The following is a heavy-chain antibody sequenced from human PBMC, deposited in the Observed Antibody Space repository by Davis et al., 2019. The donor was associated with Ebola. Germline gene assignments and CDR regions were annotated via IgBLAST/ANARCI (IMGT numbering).Heavy chain of an antibody. CDR3: ARGRPSTVTTDYYAMDV. Sequence: SETLSLTCSVSGASITSHYWSWIRQPPGKGLEWIGYIYYSGNAYYSPSLKSRVTISLDTSKNQFSLKLTSVTAADTAVYFCARGRPSTVTTDYYAMDVWGKGTTVTVSS. CDR2: IYYSGNA. CDR1: GASITSHY. D-gene: IGHD4-17*01. V-gene: IGHV4-30-4*01. J-gene: IGHJ6*04.